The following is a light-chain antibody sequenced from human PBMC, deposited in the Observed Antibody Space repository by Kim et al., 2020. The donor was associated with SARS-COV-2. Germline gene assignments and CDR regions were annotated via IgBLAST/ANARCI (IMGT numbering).Light chain of an antibody. J-gene: IGLJ2*01. V-gene: IGLV6-57*04. Sequence: NFMLTQPHSVSESPGKTVTISCTRSSGGIASNFVQWYQQRPGSAPNTVIYEYNQRPSGVPDRFSGSFDSSSNSASLTISGLKTEDEADYYCQSYDRNNVLFGGGTQLTVL. CDR1: SGGIASNF. CDR2: EYN. CDR3: QSYDRNNVL.